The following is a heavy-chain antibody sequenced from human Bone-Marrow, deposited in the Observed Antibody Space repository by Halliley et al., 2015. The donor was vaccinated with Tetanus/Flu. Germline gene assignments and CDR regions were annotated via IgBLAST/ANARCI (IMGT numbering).Heavy chain of an antibody. D-gene: IGHD2-15*01. CDR3: ARYCNSGPCFPPAHNWFDP. J-gene: IGHJ5*02. Sequence: QGGSERPYVDSGKGRFTIPRDNAKNSLYLQMNSLRAEDTAVYHCARYCNSGPCFPPAHNWFDPWGQGTLVTVSS. CDR2: QGGSER. V-gene: IGHV3-7*03.